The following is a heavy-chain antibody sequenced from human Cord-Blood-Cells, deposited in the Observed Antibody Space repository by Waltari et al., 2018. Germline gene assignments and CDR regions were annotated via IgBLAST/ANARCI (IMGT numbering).Heavy chain of an antibody. V-gene: IGHV1-2*04. CDR1: GYTFTGYY. CDR3: ARVKLGMGYFDY. CDR2: INPNSGGT. J-gene: IGHJ4*02. D-gene: IGHD7-27*01. Sequence: QVQLVQSGAEVKKPGASVKVSCKASGYTFTGYYMHWVRQAPGQGLEWLGWINPNSGGTNYGQKFQGWVTMTRDTSISTAYMELSSLRSEDTAVYYCARVKLGMGYFDYWGQGTLVTVSS.